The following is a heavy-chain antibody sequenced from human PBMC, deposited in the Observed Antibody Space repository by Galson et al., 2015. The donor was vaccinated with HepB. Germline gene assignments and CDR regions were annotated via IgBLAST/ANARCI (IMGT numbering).Heavy chain of an antibody. CDR1: GGTSSSYA. D-gene: IGHD5-18*01. J-gene: IGHJ6*03. V-gene: IGHV1-69*04. CDR2: IIPIIGRI. Sequence: SVKVSCKASGGTSSSYAISWVRQAPGQGLEWMGNIIPIIGRINYAQEFQGRVTISADKYMATAYMELSSLRSEDTAVYFSARDRQGDTAMVVLNYYYYMDVLGKGTTVTVSS. CDR3: ARDRQGDTAMVVLNYYYYMDV.